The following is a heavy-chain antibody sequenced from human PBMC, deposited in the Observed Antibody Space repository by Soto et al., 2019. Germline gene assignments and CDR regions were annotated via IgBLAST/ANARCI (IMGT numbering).Heavy chain of an antibody. CDR1: GFTFSSYA. J-gene: IGHJ6*02. CDR2: ISGSGGST. Sequence: GGSLRLSCAASGFTFSSYAMSWVRQAPGKGLELVSAISGSGGSTCYADSVKGRFTISRDNSKNTLYLQMNSLRAEDTAVYYCAKDPGSSSSYYYYGMDVWGQGTTVTVSS. D-gene: IGHD6-6*01. V-gene: IGHV3-23*01. CDR3: AKDPGSSSSYYYYGMDV.